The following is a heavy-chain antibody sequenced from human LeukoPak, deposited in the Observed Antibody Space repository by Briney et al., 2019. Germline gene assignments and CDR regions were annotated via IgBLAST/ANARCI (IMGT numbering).Heavy chain of an antibody. Sequence: PGRSLRLSCVASGFTFSSFAMHWVRQPPGKGLEWVALISDDGNNKYYADSVKGRFTISRDNSKNTLYLQMNSLRAEDTAVYYCAKVRIQLVPEPEFDYWGQGTLVTVSS. CDR3: AKVRIQLVPEPEFDY. D-gene: IGHD1-1*01. CDR2: ISDDGNNK. CDR1: GFTFSSFA. J-gene: IGHJ4*02. V-gene: IGHV3-30-3*01.